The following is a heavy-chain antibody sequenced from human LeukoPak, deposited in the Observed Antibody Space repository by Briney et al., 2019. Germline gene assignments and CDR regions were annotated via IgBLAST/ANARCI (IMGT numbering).Heavy chain of an antibody. D-gene: IGHD6-13*01. Sequence: SETLSLTCAVSGGSISSSNWWSWVRPPPGKGLEWIGEIYHSGSTNYNPSLKSRVTISVDKSKNQFSLKLSSVTAADTAVYYCARESDGSSSDFDYWGQGTLVTVSS. CDR1: GGSISSSNW. V-gene: IGHV4-4*02. CDR3: ARESDGSSSDFDY. J-gene: IGHJ4*02. CDR2: IYHSGST.